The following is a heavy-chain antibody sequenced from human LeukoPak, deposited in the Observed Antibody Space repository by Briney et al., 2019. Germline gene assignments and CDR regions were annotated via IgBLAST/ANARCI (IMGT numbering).Heavy chain of an antibody. CDR2: IFNSADI. Sequence: SETLSLTCTVSGVSISSNYWSWIRQPPGEGLECVGYIFNSADIRYNPSLQSRVTISVDTSKNQFSLKLSSVTAADTAIYYCASLNYHGSGSPFDYWGQGMLVTVSS. CDR1: GVSISSNY. D-gene: IGHD3-10*01. J-gene: IGHJ4*02. V-gene: IGHV4-59*01. CDR3: ASLNYHGSGSPFDY.